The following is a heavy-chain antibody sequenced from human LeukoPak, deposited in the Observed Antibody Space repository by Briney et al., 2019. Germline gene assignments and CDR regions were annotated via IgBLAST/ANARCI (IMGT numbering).Heavy chain of an antibody. CDR3: ATLARYDYVWGSYHNYYFDY. CDR2: IYYSGST. Sequence: SETLSLTCAVSGYSISSSSYYWGWIRQPPGKGLEWIGSIYYSGSTYYNPSLKSRVTISVDTSKNQFSLKLSSVTAADTAVYYCATLARYDYVWGSYHNYYFDYWGQGTLVTVSS. D-gene: IGHD3-16*02. CDR1: GYSISSSSYY. J-gene: IGHJ4*02. V-gene: IGHV4-39*01.